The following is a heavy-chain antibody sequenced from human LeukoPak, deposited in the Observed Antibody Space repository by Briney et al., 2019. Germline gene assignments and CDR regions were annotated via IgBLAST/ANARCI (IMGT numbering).Heavy chain of an antibody. CDR3: ARALSIAARRLFCY. CDR2: MNPNSGNT. Sequence: ASVKVSCKASGYTFTSYDINWVRQATGQGGEWMGWMNPNSGNTGYAQKFQGRVNMTRNTYISKAYMEMRSLRSEHTAVYYCARALSIAARRLFCYWGQGTLVTVSS. D-gene: IGHD6-6*01. CDR1: GYTFTSYD. J-gene: IGHJ4*02. V-gene: IGHV1-8*01.